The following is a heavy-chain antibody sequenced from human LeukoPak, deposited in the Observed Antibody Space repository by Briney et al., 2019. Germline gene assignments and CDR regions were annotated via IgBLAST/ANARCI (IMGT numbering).Heavy chain of an antibody. Sequence: SETLSLTCAVYGGSFSGYYWSWIRQPPGKGLEWIGEINHSGSTNYNPSLKSRVTISVDTSKNQFSLKLSSVTAADTAVYYCARGGGSIDYWGQGTLVTVPS. CDR1: GGSFSGYY. J-gene: IGHJ4*02. V-gene: IGHV4-34*01. CDR2: INHSGST. CDR3: ARGGGSIDY. D-gene: IGHD3-16*01.